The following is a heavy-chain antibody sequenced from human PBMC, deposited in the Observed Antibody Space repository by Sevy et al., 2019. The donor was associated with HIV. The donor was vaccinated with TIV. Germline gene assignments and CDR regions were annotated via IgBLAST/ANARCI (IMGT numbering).Heavy chain of an antibody. V-gene: IGHV3-11*01. CDR1: GFTFSDYY. J-gene: IGHJ4*02. D-gene: IGHD5-18*01. CDR2: ICSGGRAM. Sequence: GGSLRLSCAASGFTFSDYYMSWIRQAPGKGLEWISYICSGGRAMSYANSVKGRFNMSRDNAKKSLFLQMNSLRAEDTAFYYCARLRYNYGPYYFDLWGQGTLVTVSS. CDR3: ARLRYNYGPYYFDL.